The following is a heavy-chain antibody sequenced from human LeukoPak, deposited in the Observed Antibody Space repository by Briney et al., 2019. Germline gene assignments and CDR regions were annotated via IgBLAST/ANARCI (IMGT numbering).Heavy chain of an antibody. V-gene: IGHV3-23*01. CDR3: AREVYDSSGYYPYTLDY. CDR2: ISGSGGST. Sequence: GGSLRLSCAASEFTFSNYDMSWVRQAPGKVLEWVSAISGSGGSTYYADSVKGRFTISRDNSKNTLYLQMNSLRAEDTAVYYCAREVYDSSGYYPYTLDYWGQGTLVTVSS. CDR1: EFTFSNYD. J-gene: IGHJ4*02. D-gene: IGHD3-22*01.